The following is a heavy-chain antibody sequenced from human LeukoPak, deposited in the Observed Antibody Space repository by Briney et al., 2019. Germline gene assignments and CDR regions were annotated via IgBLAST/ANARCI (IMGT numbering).Heavy chain of an antibody. Sequence: GGSLRLSCAASGFTFSNAWMSWVRQAPGKGLEWVGRIKSKTDGGTTDYATPVKGRFTTSRDDSKNTLYLQMNSLKTEDTAVYYCTTGVVVVAATDYWGQGTLVTVSS. J-gene: IGHJ4*02. CDR2: IKSKTDGGTT. D-gene: IGHD2-15*01. CDR1: GFTFSNAW. CDR3: TTGVVVVAATDY. V-gene: IGHV3-15*01.